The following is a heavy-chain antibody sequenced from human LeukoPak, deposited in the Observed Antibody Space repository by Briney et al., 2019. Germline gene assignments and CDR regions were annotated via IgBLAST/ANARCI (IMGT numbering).Heavy chain of an antibody. CDR1: GGSTSSYY. CDR2: IYYSGST. Sequence: PSETLSLTCTVSGGSTSSYYWSWIRQPPGKGLEWIGYIYYSGSTNYNPSLKSRVTISVDTSKNQFSLKLSSVTAADTAVYYCARGPGLLDYWGQGTLVTVSS. CDR3: ARGPGLLDY. V-gene: IGHV4-59*08. J-gene: IGHJ4*02. D-gene: IGHD5-12*01.